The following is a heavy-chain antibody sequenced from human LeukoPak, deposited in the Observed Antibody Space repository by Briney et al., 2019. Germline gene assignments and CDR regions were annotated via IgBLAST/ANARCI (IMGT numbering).Heavy chain of an antibody. J-gene: IGHJ6*02. V-gene: IGHV1-69*04. CDR3: ARGADLFGVVIPYYYGMDV. Sequence: GASVKVSCKASGGTFSSYAISWVRQAPGQGLEWMGRIIPILGIANYAQKFQGRVTMTTDTSTSTAYMELRSLRSDDTAVYYCARGADLFGVVIPYYYGMDVWGQGTTVTVSS. CDR2: IIPILGIA. CDR1: GGTFSSYA. D-gene: IGHD3-3*01.